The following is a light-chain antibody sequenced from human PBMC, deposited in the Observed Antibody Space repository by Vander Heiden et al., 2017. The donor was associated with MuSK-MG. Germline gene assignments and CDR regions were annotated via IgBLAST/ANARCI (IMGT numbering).Light chain of an antibody. CDR1: QSLLHSNGYNY. Sequence: DIVMTQSPLSLPVTPGEPDSISCRSSQSLLHSNGYNYLDWYLQKPGQSPQLLIYLGSNRASGVPDRFSGSGSGTDFTLKISRVEAEDIGVYYCKQSLQTPFTFGPGTKVDIK. J-gene: IGKJ3*01. CDR3: KQSLQTPFT. CDR2: LGS. V-gene: IGKV2-28*01.